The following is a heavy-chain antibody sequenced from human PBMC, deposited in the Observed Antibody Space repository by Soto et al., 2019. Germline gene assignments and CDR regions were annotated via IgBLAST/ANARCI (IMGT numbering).Heavy chain of an antibody. CDR2: IYHSGST. D-gene: IGHD3-22*01. Sequence: LSLTCAVYGGSFSGYYWSWIRQPPGKGLEWIGEIYHSGSTNYNPSLKSRVTISVDTSKNQFSLNLSSVTAADTAVYYCARDETYYYDSSGSGDYYGMDVWGQGTTVTVSS. CDR1: GGSFSGYY. V-gene: IGHV4-34*01. J-gene: IGHJ6*02. CDR3: ARDETYYYDSSGSGDYYGMDV.